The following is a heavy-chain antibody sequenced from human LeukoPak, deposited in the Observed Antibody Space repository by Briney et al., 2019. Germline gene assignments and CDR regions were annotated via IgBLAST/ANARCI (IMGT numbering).Heavy chain of an antibody. J-gene: IGHJ4*02. CDR3: ARSYRAHQTLYSSHFFDY. V-gene: IGHV4-39*02. CDR1: GGSISTCCSY. CDR2: IYFSGTT. D-gene: IGHD5-18*01. Sequence: SETLSLTCTVSGGSISTCCSYWGWLRQPPGKGLEWVETIYFSGTTYYNPSLKRRVTMSVDTSQNHFSLKLSSVTAADTAVYYCARSYRAHQTLYSSHFFDYWGQGTLVTVSS.